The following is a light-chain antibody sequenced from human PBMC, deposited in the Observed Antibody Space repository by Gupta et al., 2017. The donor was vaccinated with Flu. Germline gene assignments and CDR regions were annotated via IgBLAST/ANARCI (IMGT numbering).Light chain of an antibody. CDR1: HGITSY. Sequence: GDRVTMTCRASHGITSYLAWYQQKPGKAPKILIYAASTLQSGVPSRFSGSGSGTEFTLTISRLQPEDFATYYCQQLNSRPLTFGGGTTVEIK. CDR3: QQLNSRPLT. J-gene: IGKJ4*01. CDR2: AAS. V-gene: IGKV1-9*01.